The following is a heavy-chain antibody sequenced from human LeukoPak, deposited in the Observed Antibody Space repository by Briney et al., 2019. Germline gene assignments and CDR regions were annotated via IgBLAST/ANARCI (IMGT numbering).Heavy chain of an antibody. V-gene: IGHV4-59*01. J-gene: IGHJ4*02. Sequence: PSETLSLTCTVSGGSISSYYWSWIRQPPGKGLEWIGYIYYSGSTNYNPSLKNRVTISADTSKNQFSLKLSSVIASDTAVYYCARNLGIWGQGILVTVSS. CDR2: IYYSGST. CDR1: GGSISSYY. CDR3: ARNLGI.